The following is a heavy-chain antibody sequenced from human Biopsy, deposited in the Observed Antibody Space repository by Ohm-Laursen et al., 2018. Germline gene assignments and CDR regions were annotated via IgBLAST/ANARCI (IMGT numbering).Heavy chain of an antibody. V-gene: IGHV3-48*01. CDR1: GFTFSNYS. D-gene: IGHD6-13*01. CDR2: ISRSSSTI. J-gene: IGHJ4*02. CDR3: ARPAISAADY. Sequence: SLRLSCSASGFTFSNYSMNWIRQAPGKGLEWVSYISRSSSTIYYADSVKGRFTISRDNAKNSLYLQRNSLRAEDTAVYYCARPAISAADYWGQGTLVTVSS.